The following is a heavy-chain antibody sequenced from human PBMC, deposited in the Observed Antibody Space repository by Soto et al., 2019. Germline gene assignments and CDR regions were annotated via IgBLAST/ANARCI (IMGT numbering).Heavy chain of an antibody. CDR3: ATSSPTLYFQH. CDR2: ISYDGSNK. Sequence: QVQLVESGGGVVQPGRSLRLSCAASGFTFSSYAMHWVRQAPGKGLEWVAVISYDGSNKYYADSVKGRFTISRDNSKNTLYLQMNSLRAEDTAVYYCATSSPTLYFQHWGQGTLVTVSS. J-gene: IGHJ1*01. CDR1: GFTFSSYA. D-gene: IGHD2-2*01. V-gene: IGHV3-30-3*01.